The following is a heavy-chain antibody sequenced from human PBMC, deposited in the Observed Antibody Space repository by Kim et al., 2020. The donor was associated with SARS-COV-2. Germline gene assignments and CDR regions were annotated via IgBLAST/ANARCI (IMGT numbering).Heavy chain of an antibody. CDR3: ATKRADSSGFIES. D-gene: IGHD3-22*01. Sequence: NPNPSLKSRFTISLDTSNRQFSLKLNSVIAADTAVYYCATKRADSSGFIESWGQGTLVTVSS. J-gene: IGHJ4*02. V-gene: IGHV4-59*01.